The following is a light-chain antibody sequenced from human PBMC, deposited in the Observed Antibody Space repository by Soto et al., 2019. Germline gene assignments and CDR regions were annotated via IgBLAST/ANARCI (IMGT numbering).Light chain of an antibody. CDR3: SSYTSSITLV. V-gene: IGLV2-14*01. J-gene: IGLJ2*01. CDR1: SSDVGAYSY. CDR2: DVS. Sequence: QSALTQPASVSGSPGQSITISCTGTSSDVGAYSYVSWYQQHPGKAPKLIIYDVSNRPSGVSNRFSGSKSSNTASLTISGLQAEDEADYYCSSYTSSITLVFGGGTKLTVL.